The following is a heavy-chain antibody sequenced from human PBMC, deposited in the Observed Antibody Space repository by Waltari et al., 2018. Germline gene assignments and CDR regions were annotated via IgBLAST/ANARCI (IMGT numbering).Heavy chain of an antibody. CDR2: IYTSGST. V-gene: IGHV4-4*07. J-gene: IGHJ4*02. CDR3: ARDTNWQYSGSYFFDY. CDR1: GGSISSYY. D-gene: IGHD1-26*01. Sequence: QVQLQESGPGLVKPSETLSLTCTVPGGSISSYYWSWIRQPAGKGLEWIGRIYTSGSTNYNPSLKSRVTMSVDTSKNQFSLKLSSVTAADTAVYYCARDTNWQYSGSYFFDYWGQGTLVTVSS.